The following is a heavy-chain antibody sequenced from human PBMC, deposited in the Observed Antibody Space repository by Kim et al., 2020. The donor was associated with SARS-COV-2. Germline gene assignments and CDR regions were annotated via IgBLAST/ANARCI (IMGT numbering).Heavy chain of an antibody. D-gene: IGHD3-10*01. V-gene: IGHV3-9*01. Sequence: ADSVKDRFTVSRDNAKNSLYLQMNRLRAEDTALYYCAKDKGVISPGSFDYWGQGTLVTVSS. J-gene: IGHJ4*02. CDR3: AKDKGVISPGSFDY.